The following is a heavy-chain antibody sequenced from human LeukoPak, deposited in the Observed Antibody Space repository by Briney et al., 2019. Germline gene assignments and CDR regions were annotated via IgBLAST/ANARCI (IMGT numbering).Heavy chain of an antibody. J-gene: IGHJ5*02. CDR2: IYYSGST. D-gene: IGHD3-10*01. V-gene: IGHV4-39*01. CDR1: GGSISSSSYY. CDR3: ARHVGFITMVRGVINNNWFDP. Sequence: SETLSLTCTVSGGSISSSSYYWGWIRQPPGKGLECIGSIYYSGSTYYNPSLKSRVTISVDTSKNQFSLKLSSVTAADTAVYYCARHVGFITMVRGVINNNWFDPWGQGTLVTVSS.